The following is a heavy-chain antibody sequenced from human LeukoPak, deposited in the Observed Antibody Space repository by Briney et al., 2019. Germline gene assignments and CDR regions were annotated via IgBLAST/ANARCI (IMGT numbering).Heavy chain of an antibody. J-gene: IGHJ6*03. Sequence: PSETLSLTCAVSGYSISSGYYWGWIRQPPGKGLEWIGYIYYSGSTNYNPSLKSRVTISVDTSKNQFSLKLSSLTAADTAVYYCARVTMISHATYYYYMDVWGKGTTVTVSS. CDR1: GYSISSGYY. D-gene: IGHD3-22*01. CDR2: IYYSGST. V-gene: IGHV4-61*01. CDR3: ARVTMISHATYYYYMDV.